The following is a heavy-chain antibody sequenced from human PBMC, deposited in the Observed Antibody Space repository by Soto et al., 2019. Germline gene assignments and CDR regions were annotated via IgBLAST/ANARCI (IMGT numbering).Heavy chain of an antibody. J-gene: IGHJ4*02. Sequence: SETLSLTCAVSGGSISSGGYSWSWIRQPPGKGLEWIGYIYHSGSTYYNPSLKSQVTISVDRSKNQFSLKLSSVTAAATAVHYCASGGTGIVGATPFDYWGQGTLVTVSS. CDR1: GGSISSGGYS. CDR2: IYHSGST. CDR3: ASGGTGIVGATPFDY. V-gene: IGHV4-30-2*01. D-gene: IGHD1-26*01.